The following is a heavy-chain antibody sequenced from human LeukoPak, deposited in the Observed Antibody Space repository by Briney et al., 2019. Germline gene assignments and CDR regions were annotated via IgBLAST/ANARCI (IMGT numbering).Heavy chain of an antibody. V-gene: IGHV4-4*07. CDR3: ARDGNPVAGSSDYMDV. J-gene: IGHJ6*03. CDR1: GGSISSYY. Sequence: PSETLSLTCTVSGGSISSYYWSWIRQPAGKGLEWIGRIYTSGSTNYNPSLKSRVTMSVDTSKNQFSLKLSSVTAADTAVYYCARDGNPVAGSSDYMDVWGKGTTVTVSS. D-gene: IGHD6-19*01. CDR2: IYTSGST.